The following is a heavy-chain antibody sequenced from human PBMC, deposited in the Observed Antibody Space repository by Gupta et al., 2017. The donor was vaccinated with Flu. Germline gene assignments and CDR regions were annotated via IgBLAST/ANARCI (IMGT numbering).Heavy chain of an antibody. J-gene: IGHJ5*02. CDR2: IRLSGGRT. Sequence: EVQLLESGGGLVQPGGSLRLSCVASGFPLSSHGMSWVRQAPGKGLEWVSAIRLSGGRTCYADSVKGRFTISRDDSKSTVYLQMTGLSVEDTAIYYCAKEWGWNYDFSPFDAWGQGTLVTVFS. CDR1: GFPLSSHG. V-gene: IGHV3-23*01. D-gene: IGHD1-7*01. CDR3: AKEWGWNYDFSPFDA.